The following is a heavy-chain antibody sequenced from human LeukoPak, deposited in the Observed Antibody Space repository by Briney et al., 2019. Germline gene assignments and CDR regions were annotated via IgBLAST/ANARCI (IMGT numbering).Heavy chain of an antibody. CDR3: ARAAYCGGDCYSVDWFDP. J-gene: IGHJ5*02. V-gene: IGHV4-38-2*02. CDR1: GYSISSGYY. CDR2: IYHSGST. Sequence: PSETLSLTCTVSGYSISSGYYWGWIRQPPGKGLEWIGSIYHSGSTYYSPSLKSRVTISVDTSKNQFSLKLSSVTAADTAVYYCARAAYCGGDCYSVDWFDPWGQGTLVTVSS. D-gene: IGHD2-21*02.